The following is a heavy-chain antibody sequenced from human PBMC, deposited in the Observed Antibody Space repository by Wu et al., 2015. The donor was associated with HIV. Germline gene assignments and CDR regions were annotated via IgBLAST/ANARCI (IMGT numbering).Heavy chain of an antibody. CDR3: ARDGRN. V-gene: IGHV1-69*05. CDR1: GGTFSNYA. CDR2: IIPLFGTT. J-gene: IGHJ4*02. Sequence: QVQLVQSGAEVRKPGSSVKVSCEASGGTFSNYAITWVRQAPGQGLEWMGGIIPLFGTTDYAQIFQGRVTITTDESTSTAYMRLSSLRSEDTAVYYCARDGRNWGQGTLVTVSS.